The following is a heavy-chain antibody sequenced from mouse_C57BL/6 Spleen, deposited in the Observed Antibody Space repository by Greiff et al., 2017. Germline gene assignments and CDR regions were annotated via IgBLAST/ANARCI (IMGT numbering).Heavy chain of an antibody. V-gene: IGHV1-80*01. CDR3: AIRSVYSNYGFDD. Sequence: VQLQQSGAELVKPGASVKISCKASGYAFSSYWMNWVKQRPGKGLEWIGQIYPGDGDTNYNGKFKGKATLTADKSSSTAYMQLSSLTSEYSAVYFCAIRSVYSNYGFDDWGQGTTLTVSS. CDR1: GYAFSSYW. D-gene: IGHD2-5*01. CDR2: IYPGDGDT. J-gene: IGHJ2*01.